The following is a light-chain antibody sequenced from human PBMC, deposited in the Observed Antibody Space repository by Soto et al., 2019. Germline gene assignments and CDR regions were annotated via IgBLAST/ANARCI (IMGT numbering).Light chain of an antibody. Sequence: QSVLTRPPSVSGAPGQRVTISCTGSSSNIGAGYDVHWYQQLPGTAPKLLIYGNSNRPSGVPDRFSGSKSGTSDSLAITGLQAEHEANHYFQSYDSSLDVVFGRGTKLTVL. CDR1: SSNIGAGYD. V-gene: IGLV1-40*01. CDR3: QSYDSSLDVV. J-gene: IGLJ2*01. CDR2: GNS.